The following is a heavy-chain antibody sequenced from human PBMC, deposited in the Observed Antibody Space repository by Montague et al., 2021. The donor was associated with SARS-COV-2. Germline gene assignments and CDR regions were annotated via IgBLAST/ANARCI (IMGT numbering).Heavy chain of an antibody. CDR3: ARAALGGYDSYFDY. Sequence: SLSLSFSASGFTFSSYAMYWVRQAPGKGLEWVAVISYDGSNKYYVDSVKGRFTISRDNSKNTLYLQMNSLRAEDTAVYYCARAALGGYDSYFDYWGQGTLVTVSS. D-gene: IGHD5-12*01. J-gene: IGHJ4*02. V-gene: IGHV3-30*04. CDR1: GFTFSSYA. CDR2: ISYDGSNK.